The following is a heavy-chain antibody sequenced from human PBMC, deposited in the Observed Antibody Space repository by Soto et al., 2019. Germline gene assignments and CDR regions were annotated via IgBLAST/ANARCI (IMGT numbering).Heavy chain of an antibody. CDR1: GYIFTGYY. J-gene: IGHJ4*02. V-gene: IGHV1-2*02. Sequence: QVQLVQSGAEVKKPGASVKVSCKASGYIFTGYYMHWVRQAPGQGLEWMGWINPYNGGTNYPQKFQRRVTVTRDTSITTADMELSRLRTDDTAVYYCAREEIPVHGTRGCFDYWGEGTLVTVSS. CDR3: AREEIPVHGTRGCFDY. CDR2: INPYNGGT. D-gene: IGHD1-26*01.